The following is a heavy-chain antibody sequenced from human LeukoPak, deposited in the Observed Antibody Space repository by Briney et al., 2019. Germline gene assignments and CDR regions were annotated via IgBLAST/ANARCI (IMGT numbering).Heavy chain of an antibody. D-gene: IGHD5-24*01. CDR1: GFTFSIHW. V-gene: IGHV3-66*04. Sequence: GGSLRLSCVASGFTFSIHWMTWVRQAPGKGLEWVSIIQSGGTIYYADSVKGRFTISRDDSRNKLHLQMSGLRAEDTAVYYCARHRPPIIQSWGQGTLVTVSS. CDR3: ARHRPPIIQS. CDR2: IQSGGTI. J-gene: IGHJ5*02.